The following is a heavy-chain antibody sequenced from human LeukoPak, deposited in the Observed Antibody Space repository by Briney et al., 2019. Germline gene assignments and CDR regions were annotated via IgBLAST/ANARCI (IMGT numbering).Heavy chain of an antibody. D-gene: IGHD3-3*01. J-gene: IGHJ4*02. Sequence: PGGSLRLSCAASGFTFSSYGMNWVRQAPGKGLEWVANIKQDGSDKNYVDSVKGRFTISRDNAKNSLYLQMNSLRAEDMAFYYCAKGPNYDFWSGYYVDWGQGTLVTVSS. CDR3: AKGPNYDFWSGYYVD. CDR2: IKQDGSDK. CDR1: GFTFSSYG. V-gene: IGHV3-7*03.